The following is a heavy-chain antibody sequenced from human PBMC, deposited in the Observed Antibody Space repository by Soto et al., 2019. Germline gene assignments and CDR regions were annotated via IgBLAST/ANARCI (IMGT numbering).Heavy chain of an antibody. CDR3: ARVAPTPDIVVVPAAQFDP. Sequence: PSQTLSLTCAISGDSVSSNSAAWNWIRQSPSRGLEWLGRTYYRSKWYNDYAVSVKSRMTINPDTSKNQFSLQLNSVTPEDTAVYYCARVAPTPDIVVVPAAQFDPWGQGTLVTVSS. D-gene: IGHD2-2*01. J-gene: IGHJ5*02. CDR2: TYYRSKWYN. CDR1: GDSVSSNSAA. V-gene: IGHV6-1*01.